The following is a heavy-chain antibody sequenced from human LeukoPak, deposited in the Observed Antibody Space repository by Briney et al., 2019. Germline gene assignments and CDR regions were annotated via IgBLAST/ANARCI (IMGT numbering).Heavy chain of an antibody. CDR3: ARDNDYGDYFDY. J-gene: IGHJ4*02. Sequence: PGGSLRLSCAASGFTFSSYEMNWVRQAPGKGLEWVSYISSSGITIYYADSVKGRFTISRDNAKNSLYLQMNSLRAEDTAVHYCARDNDYGDYFDYWGQGTLVTVSS. CDR1: GFTFSSYE. D-gene: IGHD4-17*01. CDR2: ISSSGITI. V-gene: IGHV3-48*03.